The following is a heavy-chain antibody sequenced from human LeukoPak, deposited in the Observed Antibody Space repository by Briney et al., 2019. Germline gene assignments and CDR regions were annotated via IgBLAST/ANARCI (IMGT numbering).Heavy chain of an antibody. V-gene: IGHV4-61*02. Sequence: PSETLSLTCTVSGGSISSGTYYWSWIRQPAGKGPEWIGRFYTSGSTNYNPSLKSRVTISVDTSKNQFSLKLSSVTAADTAVYYCARGRDGYNFLNRGEYYYFDYWGQGTLVTVSS. J-gene: IGHJ4*02. CDR2: FYTSGST. CDR1: GGSISSGTYY. D-gene: IGHD5-24*01. CDR3: ARGRDGYNFLNRGEYYYFDY.